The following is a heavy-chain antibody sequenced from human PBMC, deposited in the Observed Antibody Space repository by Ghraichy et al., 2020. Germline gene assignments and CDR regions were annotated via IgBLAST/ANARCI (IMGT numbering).Heavy chain of an antibody. Sequence: GGSLRLSCAASGFTFSSYSMDWVRQAPGKGLEWVSHISGSSSNKFYTDSVKGRFTISRDNAKNSLYLQMNSLRDEDTAVYYCARASTVIRFYYYAAMDVWGQGTTVTVSS. J-gene: IGHJ6*02. CDR2: ISGSSSNK. CDR3: ARASTVIRFYYYAAMDV. CDR1: GFTFSSYS. D-gene: IGHD4-23*01. V-gene: IGHV3-48*02.